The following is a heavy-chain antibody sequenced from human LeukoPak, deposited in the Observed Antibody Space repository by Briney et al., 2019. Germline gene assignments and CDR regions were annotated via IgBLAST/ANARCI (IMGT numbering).Heavy chain of an antibody. D-gene: IGHD6-13*01. J-gene: IGHJ4*02. CDR3: ARVPQGSSWPYYFDY. Sequence: SVTVSCKASGGTFSTYAIRWVRQAPGQGLEWVGRIVPILGTANYAQNFQGRVTVTADRSTTTAYMELSSLRSEDTAVYYCARVPQGSSWPYYFDYWGQGTLVTVSS. CDR2: IVPILGTA. CDR1: GGTFSTYA. V-gene: IGHV1-69*04.